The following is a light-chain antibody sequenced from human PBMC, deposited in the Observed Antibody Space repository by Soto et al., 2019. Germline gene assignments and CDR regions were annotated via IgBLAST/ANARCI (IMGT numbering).Light chain of an antibody. CDR2: EVS. V-gene: IGLV2-18*02. J-gene: IGLJ2*01. CDR3: SSYTSSSTVV. CDR1: SSDVGSYNR. Sequence: QSALTQPPSVSGSAEQSVTISCTGTSSDVGSYNRVSWYQQPPGTAPKLMIYEVSNRPSGVPDRFSGSKSGNTASLTISGLQAEDEADYYCSSYTSSSTVVFGGGTKLTVL.